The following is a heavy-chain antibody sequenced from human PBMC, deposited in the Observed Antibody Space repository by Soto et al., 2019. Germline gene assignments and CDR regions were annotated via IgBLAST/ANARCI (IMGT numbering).Heavy chain of an antibody. V-gene: IGHV4-39*07. Sequence: SETLSLTCTVSGGSISTITYYWGWIRQAPGKGLEWIGEIYHSGNTYYNPPLKGRVTITVDKSNNQFSLKLNSVTAADTAVYYCATLPPRVVASLLPIPTWGQGTLVTVSS. J-gene: IGHJ5*02. CDR2: IYHSGNT. CDR3: ATLPPRVVASLLPIPT. D-gene: IGHD1-26*01. CDR1: GGSISTITYY.